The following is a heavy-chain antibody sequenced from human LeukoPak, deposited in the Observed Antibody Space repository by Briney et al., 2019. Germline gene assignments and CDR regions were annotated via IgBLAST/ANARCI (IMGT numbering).Heavy chain of an antibody. Sequence: GGSLRLPCAASGFTFSNYGMAWVRQAPGKGLEWVSTIAVVGGNTHYADSVEGRFTISRQDSNNALHLQLNSLRAEDTAIYYCARDCCSGGGPLDIWGQGTLVTVSS. D-gene: IGHD2-15*01. CDR1: GFTFSNYG. V-gene: IGHV3-23*01. J-gene: IGHJ4*02. CDR2: IAVVGGNT. CDR3: ARDCCSGGGPLDI.